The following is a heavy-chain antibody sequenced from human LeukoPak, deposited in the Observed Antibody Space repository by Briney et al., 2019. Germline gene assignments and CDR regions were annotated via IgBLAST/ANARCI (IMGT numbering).Heavy chain of an antibody. D-gene: IGHD4-17*01. CDR2: IYYSGST. Sequence: PSETLSLTCTVSGGSISSYYWSWIRQPPGKGLEWIGYIYYSGSTNYNPSLKSRVTISVDTFKNQFSLKLSSVTAADTAVYYCARGLGDYGDQFDYWGQGTLVTVSS. CDR3: ARGLGDYGDQFDY. CDR1: GGSISSYY. V-gene: IGHV4-59*01. J-gene: IGHJ4*02.